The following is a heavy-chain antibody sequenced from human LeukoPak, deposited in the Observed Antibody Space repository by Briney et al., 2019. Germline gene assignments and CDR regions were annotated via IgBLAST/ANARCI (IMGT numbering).Heavy chain of an antibody. D-gene: IGHD3-10*01. CDR1: GGSFSDYY. J-gene: IGHJ4*02. CDR2: VNHSGST. Sequence: SETLSLTCAVYGGSFSDYYWSWIRHPPGKGLEWIGEVNHSGSTNYNPSLKSRVTISVDTSKNQFSLKLSSVTAADTAVYYCARHGITMVRGVIESFDYWGQGTLVTVSS. V-gene: IGHV4-34*01. CDR3: ARHGITMVRGVIESFDY.